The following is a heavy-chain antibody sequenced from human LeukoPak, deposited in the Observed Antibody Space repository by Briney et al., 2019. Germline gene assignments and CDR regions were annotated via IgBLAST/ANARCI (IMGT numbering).Heavy chain of an antibody. CDR3: ARCYTYGTTWFGGLDV. J-gene: IGHJ6*02. V-gene: IGHV3-23*01. D-gene: IGHD3-10*01. Sequence: GGLRLSCAASGFTFSSSAMTWVRQVLGKGLEWVSTTGVSGSYYADSVKGRFTISRDNSKNTLYLQMNSLRAEDTAVYYCARCYTYGTTWFGGLDVWGQGTTVTVSS. CDR1: GFTFSSSA. CDR2: TGVSGS.